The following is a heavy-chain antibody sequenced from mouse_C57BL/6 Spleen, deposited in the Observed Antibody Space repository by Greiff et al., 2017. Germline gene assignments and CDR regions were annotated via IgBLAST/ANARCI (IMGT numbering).Heavy chain of an antibody. CDR2: FHPYNDDT. D-gene: IGHD3-2*02. CDR1: GYTFTTYP. J-gene: IGHJ3*01. V-gene: IGHV1-47*01. Sequence: VQLQQSGAELVQPGASVKLSCKASGYTFTTYPIDWMKQNPGKSLEWIGNFHPYNDDTTYNEKFKGKATLTVAKSSSTVYLELSRLTSDDSAVYYCARGGSGYLFAYWGKGTLVTVSA. CDR3: ARGGSGYLFAY.